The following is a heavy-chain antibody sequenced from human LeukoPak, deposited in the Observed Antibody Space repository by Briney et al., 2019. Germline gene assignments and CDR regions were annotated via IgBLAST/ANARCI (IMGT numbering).Heavy chain of an antibody. J-gene: IGHJ4*02. Sequence: PSETLSLTCTVSGGSISSYYGSWIRQPAGKGLEWIGRIYTSGSTNYNPSLKSRVTMSVDTSKNQFSLKLSSVTAADTAVYYCARDAYDYYGSGSYYNWFFDYWGQGTLVTVSS. D-gene: IGHD3-10*01. CDR1: GGSISSYY. CDR3: ARDAYDYYGSGSYYNWFFDY. CDR2: IYTSGST. V-gene: IGHV4-4*07.